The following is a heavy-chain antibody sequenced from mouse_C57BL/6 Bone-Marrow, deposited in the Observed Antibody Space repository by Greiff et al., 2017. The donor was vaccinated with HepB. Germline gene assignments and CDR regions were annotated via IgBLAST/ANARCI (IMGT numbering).Heavy chain of an antibody. CDR2: IDPQNGDT. J-gene: IGHJ3*01. CDR1: GFNIKDDY. V-gene: IGHV14-4*01. Sequence: VQLQQSGAELVRPGASVKLSCTASGFNIKDDYMHWVKQRPEQGLEWIGWIDPQNGDTEYASKFQGKATITADTSSTTAYLQLSSLTSEDTAVYYCTPYYKAWFAYWGQGTLVTVSA. D-gene: IGHD2-12*01. CDR3: TPYYKAWFAY.